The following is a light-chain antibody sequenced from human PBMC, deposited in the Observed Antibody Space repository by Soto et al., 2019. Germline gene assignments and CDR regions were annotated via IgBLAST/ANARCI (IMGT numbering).Light chain of an antibody. V-gene: IGKV3-20*01. CDR3: QHYGTSLWT. CDR1: QSVSSSF. J-gene: IGKJ1*01. Sequence: EIMLTQSPGTLSLSPGERATLSCRASQSVSSSFLAWYQQKPGQAPRLLIYGASIRATGIPDRFSGIGSGTDFTLTISRLEPEDFAMDLCQHYGTSLWTFGQGTKVEIK. CDR2: GAS.